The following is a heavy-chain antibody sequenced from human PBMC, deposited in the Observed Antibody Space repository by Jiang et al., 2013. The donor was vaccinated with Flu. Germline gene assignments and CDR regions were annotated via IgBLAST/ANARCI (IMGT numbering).Heavy chain of an antibody. J-gene: IGHJ6*02. D-gene: IGHD3-22*01. Sequence: QTLSLTCAISGDSVSSSSAAWNWIRQSPSRGLEWLGRTYYRSKWYNDYAVSVKSRITINPDTSKNQFSLQLNSVTPEDTAVYYCARERRDGYDSSGYTYYYYGMDVWGQGTTVTVSS. CDR2: TYYRSKWYN. V-gene: IGHV6-1*01. CDR1: GDSVSSSSAA. CDR3: ARERRDGYDSSGYTYYYYGMDV.